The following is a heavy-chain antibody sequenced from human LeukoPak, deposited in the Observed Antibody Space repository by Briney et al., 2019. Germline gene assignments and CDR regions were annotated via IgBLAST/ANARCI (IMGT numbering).Heavy chain of an antibody. CDR1: GGSISSSSYY. CDR3: AGVRLITMVRGVDPFDY. V-gene: IGHV4-39*07. D-gene: IGHD3-10*01. CDR2: IYYSGST. Sequence: SETLSLTCTVSGGSISSSSYYWGWIRQPPGKGLEWIGSIYYSGSTYYNPSLKSRVTISVDTSKNQFSLKLSSVTAADTAVYYCAGVRLITMVRGVDPFDYWGQGTLVTVSS. J-gene: IGHJ4*02.